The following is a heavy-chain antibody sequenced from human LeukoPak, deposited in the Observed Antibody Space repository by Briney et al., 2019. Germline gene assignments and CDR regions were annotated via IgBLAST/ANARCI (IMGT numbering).Heavy chain of an antibody. CDR3: AILVRGYSSSWSDIYFDY. J-gene: IGHJ4*02. CDR2: INHSGST. D-gene: IGHD6-13*01. V-gene: IGHV4-34*08. Sequence: PGGSLRLSCAASGFIFSKYWMNWVRQPPGKGLEWIGEINHSGSTNYNPSLKSRVTISVDTSKNQFSLKLSSVTAADTAVYYCAILVRGYSSSWSDIYFDYWGQGTLVTVS. CDR1: GFIFSKYW.